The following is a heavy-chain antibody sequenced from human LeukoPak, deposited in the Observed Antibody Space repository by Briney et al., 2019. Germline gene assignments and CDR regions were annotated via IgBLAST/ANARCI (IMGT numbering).Heavy chain of an antibody. J-gene: IGHJ6*04. CDR3: TKDLYGSGSKSCGMDV. CDR2: ISYDGSNK. Sequence: QAGGSLRLSCAASGFTFRSYAMHWLPQAPGKGLEWGADISYDGSNKYHADSVRGRFTISRDNSKNTLYLQMNSLGAEDTAVYYCTKDLYGSGSKSCGMDVWGKGTTVTVSS. V-gene: IGHV3-30*04. CDR1: GFTFRSYA. D-gene: IGHD3-10*01.